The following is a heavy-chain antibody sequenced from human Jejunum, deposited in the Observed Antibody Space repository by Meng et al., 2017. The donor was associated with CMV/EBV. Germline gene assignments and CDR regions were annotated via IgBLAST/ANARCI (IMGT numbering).Heavy chain of an antibody. J-gene: IGHJ5*02. CDR1: GFTLSSHW. D-gene: IGHD6-6*01. CDR3: ARGASIASRNNWFDP. Sequence: GFTLSSHWMSWVRQDPGKGLEWVANIKQDGSEKYYVDSVKGRFTISRDNAKNSLYLRMNSLRAEDTAVYYCARGASIASRNNWFDPWGQGTLVTVSS. CDR2: IKQDGSEK. V-gene: IGHV3-7*01.